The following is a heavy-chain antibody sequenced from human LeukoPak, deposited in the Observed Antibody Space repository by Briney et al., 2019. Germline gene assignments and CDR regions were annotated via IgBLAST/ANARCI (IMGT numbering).Heavy chain of an antibody. Sequence: SVKVSCKASGFTFTRSAMQWVRQARGQRLEWMGWIVVGSDERNYAQKFQERVTITRDMSTSTVYMELSSLRSEDTAVYYCAADRDCSSRSCDLYNFDYWGQGTLVTVSS. D-gene: IGHD2-2*01. V-gene: IGHV1-58*02. CDR3: AADRDCSSRSCDLYNFDY. CDR1: GFTFTRSA. CDR2: IVVGSDER. J-gene: IGHJ4*02.